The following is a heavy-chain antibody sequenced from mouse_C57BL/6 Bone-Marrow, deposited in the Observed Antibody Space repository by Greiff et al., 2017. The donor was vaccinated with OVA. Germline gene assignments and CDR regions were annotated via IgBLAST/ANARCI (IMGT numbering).Heavy chain of an antibody. V-gene: IGHV1-63*01. J-gene: IGHJ2*01. Sequence: VQLQQSGAELVRPGTSVKMSCKASGYTFTNYWIGWAKQRPGHGLEWIGDIYPGGGYTNYNEKFKGKATLTADKSSSTAYMQFSSLTSEDSAIYYCARRGYYGSDYWGQGTTLTVSS. CDR2: IYPGGGYT. CDR3: ARRGYYGSDY. D-gene: IGHD1-1*01. CDR1: GYTFTNYW.